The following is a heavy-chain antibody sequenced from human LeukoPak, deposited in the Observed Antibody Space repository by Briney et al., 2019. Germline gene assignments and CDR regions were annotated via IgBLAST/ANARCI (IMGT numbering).Heavy chain of an antibody. Sequence: GGSLRLSCAASGSTFSSYWMSWGRQAPGKGLEWVASIKRDGSAKEYVDSVQGRFTISRDNARNSLFLQMNSLRDEDTAVYYCARVGRAVYGMDVWGQGTTVTVSS. J-gene: IGHJ6*02. V-gene: IGHV3-7*02. CDR2: IKRDGSAK. CDR1: GSTFSSYW. CDR3: ARVGRAVYGMDV.